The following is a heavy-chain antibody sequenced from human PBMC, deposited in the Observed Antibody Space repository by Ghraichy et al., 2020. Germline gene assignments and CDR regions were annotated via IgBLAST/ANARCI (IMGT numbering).Heavy chain of an antibody. CDR1: GFTFSNYW. Sequence: GSLRLSCAASGFTFSNYWLCWIRQAPGRGLEWVASINQDGSEIHYVDSMKGRFTISRDNARSSLFLQMNSLRVEDTAVYYCVRNPVTGTNYWGQGTLVTVSS. J-gene: IGHJ4*02. CDR3: VRNPVTGTNY. CDR2: INQDGSEI. V-gene: IGHV3-7*04. D-gene: IGHD1-7*01.